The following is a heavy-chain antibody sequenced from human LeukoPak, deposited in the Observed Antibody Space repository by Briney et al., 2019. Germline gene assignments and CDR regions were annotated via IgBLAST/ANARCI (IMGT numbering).Heavy chain of an antibody. V-gene: IGHV4-34*01. J-gene: IGHJ4*02. Sequence: SETLSLTCAVYGGSFSGYYWSWIRQPPGKGLEWIGEINHSGSTNYNPSLKSRVTMSLDTSKSQFSLRLSSVTAADTAAYFCARHPFATPFDYWGPGTLVTVSS. CDR3: ARHPFATPFDY. CDR2: INHSGST. CDR1: GGSFSGYY. D-gene: IGHD2-15*01.